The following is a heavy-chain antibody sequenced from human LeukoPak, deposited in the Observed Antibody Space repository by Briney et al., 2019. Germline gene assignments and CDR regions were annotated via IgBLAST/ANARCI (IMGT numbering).Heavy chain of an antibody. Sequence: SETLSLTCTVSGVSISSSSYYWGWIRQPPGKGLEWIGSIYYSGSTYYNPSLKSRVTISVDTSKSQFSLRLTSVTAADTAVYYCARHVRFLEWLSSYYFNYWGQGTLVTVSS. CDR1: GVSISSSSYY. J-gene: IGHJ4*02. V-gene: IGHV4-39*01. CDR2: IYYSGST. CDR3: ARHVRFLEWLSSYYFNY. D-gene: IGHD3-3*01.